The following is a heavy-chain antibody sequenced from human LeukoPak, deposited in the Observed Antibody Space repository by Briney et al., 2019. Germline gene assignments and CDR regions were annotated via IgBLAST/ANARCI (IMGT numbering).Heavy chain of an antibody. CDR2: IYYSGGT. V-gene: IGHV4-39*01. J-gene: IGHJ3*02. CDR3: ARHVNPFYGVVINKWAFDI. CDR1: GGSISSSSYY. D-gene: IGHD3-3*01. Sequence: NPSETLSLTCTVSGGSISSSSYYWGWIRQPPGKGLEWVGSIYYSGGTYYNPSLKSRLTIFVDTSKNQFYLRLRSANAADTAVYYCARHVNPFYGVVINKWAFDIWGQGTMVTVSS.